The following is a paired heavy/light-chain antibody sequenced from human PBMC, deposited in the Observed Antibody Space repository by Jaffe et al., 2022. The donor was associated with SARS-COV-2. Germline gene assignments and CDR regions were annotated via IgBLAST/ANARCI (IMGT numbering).Light chain of an antibody. V-gene: IGKV3-15*01. CDR3: QQYNAWPPL. Sequence: EIVMTQSPATLSVSPGERATLSCRASQSVNSDLAWYQQTPGQAPRLLIYGASTRATGIPARFSGSGSGTEFTLAISSLQSEDFAVYYCQQYNAWPPLFGQGTKVEIK. CDR1: QSVNSD. J-gene: IGKJ1*01. CDR2: GAS.
Heavy chain of an antibody. J-gene: IGHJ2*01. CDR1: GFTFDDYG. V-gene: IGHV3-9*01. D-gene: IGHD2-2*01. Sequence: EVQLEESGGGLVQPGGSLRLSCAASGFTFDDYGMHWFRQGPGKGLEWVAGISWNGGSIGYADSVEGRFTISRDNAKNSLYLEMNSLRPEDTALYYCVKVAGCSSSKCYRWYFDLWGRGTLVTVSS. CDR2: ISWNGGSI. CDR3: VKVAGCSSSKCYRWYFDL.